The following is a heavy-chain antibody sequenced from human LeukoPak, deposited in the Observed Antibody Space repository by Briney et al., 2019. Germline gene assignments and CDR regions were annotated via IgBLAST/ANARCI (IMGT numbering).Heavy chain of an antibody. D-gene: IGHD6-13*01. CDR3: ASFSSSWYRLS. Sequence: GEPLKISCKGSGYSFTSYWIGWVRQMPGKGLEWMGIIYPGDSDTGYSPSFQGQVTISADKSISTAYLQWSSLKASDTAMYYCASFSSSWYRLSWGQGTLVTVSS. V-gene: IGHV5-51*01. J-gene: IGHJ5*02. CDR2: IYPGDSDT. CDR1: GYSFTSYW.